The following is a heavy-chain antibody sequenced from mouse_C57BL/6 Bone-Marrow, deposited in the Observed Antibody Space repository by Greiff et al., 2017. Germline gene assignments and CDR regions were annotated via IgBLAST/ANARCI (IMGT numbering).Heavy chain of an antibody. D-gene: IGHD2-1*01. CDR2: IWRGGST. CDR3: AKNPFYYAPKAVNYAMDY. V-gene: IGHV2-5*01. Sequence: QVQLKQSGPGLVQPSQSLSITCTVSGFSLTSYGVHWVRQSPGKGLEWLGVIWRGGSTDYNADFMSKKRITKDNSKSQVFFKMNSPQADDTAIYYCAKNPFYYAPKAVNYAMDYWGQGTSVTVSS. J-gene: IGHJ4*01. CDR1: GFSLTSYG.